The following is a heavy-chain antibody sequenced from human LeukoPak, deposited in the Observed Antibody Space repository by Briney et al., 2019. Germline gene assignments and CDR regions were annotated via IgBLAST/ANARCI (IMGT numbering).Heavy chain of an antibody. V-gene: IGHV4-59*01. J-gene: IGHJ6*02. CDR3: ARATTHYYYGMDV. Sequence: SETLSLTCTVSGGSISSYYWSWIRQPPGKGLEWIGYIYYSGSTNYNPSLKSRVTISVDTSKNQYSLKLSSVTAADTAVYYCARATTHYYYGMDVWGQGTTVTVSS. CDR1: GGSISSYY. CDR2: IYYSGST. D-gene: IGHD1-7*01.